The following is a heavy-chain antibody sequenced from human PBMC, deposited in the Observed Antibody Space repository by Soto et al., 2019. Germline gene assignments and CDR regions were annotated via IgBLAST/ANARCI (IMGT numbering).Heavy chain of an antibody. CDR3: ARGGALSTSCYWGDGLDT. Sequence: QVQLEQSGSEVKKSGSSVKVSCKASGYSFSSHAITWVRQAPGQGLEWMGGIIPVFGTPSYAQKFQGRVTISADKSTNTSYLELRSLRSEDTTVYYCARGGALSTSCYWGDGLDTWGQGTQVTVSS. V-gene: IGHV1-69*06. J-gene: IGHJ5*02. D-gene: IGHD3-22*01. CDR2: IIPVFGTP. CDR1: GYSFSSHA.